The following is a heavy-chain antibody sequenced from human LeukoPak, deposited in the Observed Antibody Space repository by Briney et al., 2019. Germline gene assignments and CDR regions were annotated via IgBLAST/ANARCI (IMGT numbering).Heavy chain of an antibody. CDR2: INWNGGNT. D-gene: IGHD6-13*01. V-gene: IGHV3-20*04. CDR1: GFNFEDYG. CDR3: ARAAYSSSWYLAY. J-gene: IGHJ4*02. Sequence: GGSLRLSCAASGFNFEDYGMSWVRQAPGKGLEWVSGINWNGGNTGYADCVKGRFTISRDNAQTSLYLQMNSLRVEDPALYSCARAAYSSSWYLAYWGQGTLVTVSS.